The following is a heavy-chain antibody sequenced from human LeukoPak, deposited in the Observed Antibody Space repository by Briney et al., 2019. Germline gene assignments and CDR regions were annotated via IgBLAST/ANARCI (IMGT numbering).Heavy chain of an antibody. V-gene: IGHV1-69*05. D-gene: IGHD1-26*01. Sequence: GASVKVSCKASGGTFSSYAISWVRQAPGQGLEWMGGIIPIFGTANYAQKFQGRVTITTDESTSTAYMELSSLRSEDTAVYYCAREGAVGATSYYYHMDVWGKGTTVTVSS. CDR2: IIPIFGTA. CDR3: AREGAVGATSYYYHMDV. CDR1: GGTFSSYA. J-gene: IGHJ6*03.